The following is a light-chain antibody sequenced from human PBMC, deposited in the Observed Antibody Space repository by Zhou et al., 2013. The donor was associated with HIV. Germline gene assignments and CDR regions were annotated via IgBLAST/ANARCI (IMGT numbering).Light chain of an antibody. Sequence: EIVMTQSPGTLSVSPGERATLSCRASQSVGTNLAWYQQKTGQAPRLLIYGAFSRATGIPARFSGSGSGTDFTLTISRLEPEDFALYYCQQRTNWPLMYTFGQGTRLEIK. J-gene: IGKJ2*01. CDR3: QQRTNWPLMYT. CDR1: QSVGTN. CDR2: GAF. V-gene: IGKV3-15*01.